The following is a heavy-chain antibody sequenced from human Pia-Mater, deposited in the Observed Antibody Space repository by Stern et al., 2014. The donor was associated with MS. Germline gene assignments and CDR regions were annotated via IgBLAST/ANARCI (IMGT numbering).Heavy chain of an antibody. Sequence: DQLVESGPEVKKPGSSVKVSCKASGGTFSTYAISWVRQAPGQGLEWMGGLIIIFDTANYAQKFQGRVTISADESTSTAYMELSSLRSEDTAVYYCARASERSGYYPDYFQYWGQGTPVTVSS. V-gene: IGHV1-69*01. CDR3: ARASERSGYYPDYFQY. D-gene: IGHD3-22*01. J-gene: IGHJ1*01. CDR1: GGTFSTYA. CDR2: LIIIFDTA.